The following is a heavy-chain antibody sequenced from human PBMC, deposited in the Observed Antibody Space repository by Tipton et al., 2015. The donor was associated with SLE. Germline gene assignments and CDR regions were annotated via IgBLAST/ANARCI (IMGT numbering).Heavy chain of an antibody. CDR2: ISGGDGDI. V-gene: IGHV3-23*01. J-gene: IGHJ6*02. Sequence: GSLRFSCVASGFSLSKSAMGWVRQAPGKGLEWVSAISGGDGDIYYADSVKGRFTISRDNSENTLYLQMSTLRVEDTALYYCANGMDVWGQGTMVTVS. CDR3: ANGMDV. CDR1: GFSLSKSA.